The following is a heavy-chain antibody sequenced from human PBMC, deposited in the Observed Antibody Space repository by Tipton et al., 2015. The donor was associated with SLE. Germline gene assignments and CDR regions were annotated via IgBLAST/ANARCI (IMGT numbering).Heavy chain of an antibody. CDR2: ISGSGGST. CDR3: ARDPGRGPYAFDI. D-gene: IGHD2-15*01. J-gene: IGHJ3*02. Sequence: SLRLSCAASGFTFSSYAMSWVRQAPGKGLEWVSAISGSGGSTYYADSVKGRFTISRDNSKNTLYLQMNSLRAEDTAVYYCARDPGRGPYAFDIWGQGTMVTVSS. V-gene: IGHV3-23*01. CDR1: GFTFSSYA.